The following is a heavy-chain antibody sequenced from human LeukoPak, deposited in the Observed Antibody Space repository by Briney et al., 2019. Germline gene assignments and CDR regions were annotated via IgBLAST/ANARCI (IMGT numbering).Heavy chain of an antibody. Sequence: PGGSLRLSCAASGFTFSSYAMSWVRQAPGKGLEWVSATSGSGGSTYYADSVKGRFTISRDNSKNTLYLQMNSLRAEDTAVYYCAKALSSSWYGVYYYYGMDVWGKGTTVTVSS. CDR1: GFTFSSYA. CDR3: AKALSSSWYGVYYYYGMDV. V-gene: IGHV3-23*01. D-gene: IGHD6-13*01. J-gene: IGHJ6*04. CDR2: TSGSGGST.